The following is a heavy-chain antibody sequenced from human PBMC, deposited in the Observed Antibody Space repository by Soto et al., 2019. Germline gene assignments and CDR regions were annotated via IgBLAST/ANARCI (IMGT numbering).Heavy chain of an antibody. Sequence: GGSLRLSCVASGIPLGNRAMSWVRQAPGEGLEWVSSISSSSSYIYYADSVKGRFTISRDNAKNSLYLQMNSLRAEDTSVLYGASAVACPIDDWGQGTLVTV. CDR2: ISSSSSYI. J-gene: IGHJ4*02. D-gene: IGHD6-19*01. CDR1: GIPLGNRA. V-gene: IGHV3-21*01. CDR3: ASAVACPIDD.